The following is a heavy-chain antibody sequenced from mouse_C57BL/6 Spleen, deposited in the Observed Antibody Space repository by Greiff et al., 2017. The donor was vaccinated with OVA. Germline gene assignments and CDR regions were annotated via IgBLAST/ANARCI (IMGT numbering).Heavy chain of an antibody. CDR1: GYAFTNYL. V-gene: IGHV1-54*01. CDR2: INPGSGGT. CDR3: ARRGPSLEYFDV. J-gene: IGHJ1*03. Sequence: QVQLQQSGAELVRPGTSVKVSCKASGYAFTNYLIEWVKQRPGQGLEWIGVINPGSGGTNYNEKFKGKATLTADKSSSTAYMQRSSLTSEDSAVYFCARRGPSLEYFDVWGTGTTVTVSS.